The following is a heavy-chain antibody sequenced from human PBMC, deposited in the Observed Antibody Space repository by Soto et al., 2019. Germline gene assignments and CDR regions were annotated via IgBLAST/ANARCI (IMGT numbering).Heavy chain of an antibody. CDR3: AKNRGRVTTSWHFDY. CDR1: SSSISAYS. V-gene: IGHV4-59*01. CDR2: IHYNGNT. Sequence: PSETLSLPCTVSSSSISAYSWSWVRQPPGKGLGWIGNIHYNGNTKYNPSLKSRVSMSVDTSKNQFSLRLIFVTAADTAVYYCAKNRGRVTTSWHFDYWGQGTLVTVSS. J-gene: IGHJ4*02. D-gene: IGHD4-17*01.